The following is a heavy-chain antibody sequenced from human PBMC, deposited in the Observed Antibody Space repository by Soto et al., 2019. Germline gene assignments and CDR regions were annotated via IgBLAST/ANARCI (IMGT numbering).Heavy chain of an antibody. CDR3: ARETNGFMGAIAPAGYYYYGMDV. CDR1: GFTFSDYY. J-gene: IGHJ6*02. CDR2: ISSSGSTI. D-gene: IGHD1-26*01. Sequence: GGSLRLSCAASGFTFSDYYMSWIRQSPGKGLEWVSYISSSGSTIYYADSVKGRFTISRDNAKNSLYLQMNSLRAEDTAVYYCARETNGFMGAIAPAGYYYYGMDVWGQGTTVTVSS. V-gene: IGHV3-11*01.